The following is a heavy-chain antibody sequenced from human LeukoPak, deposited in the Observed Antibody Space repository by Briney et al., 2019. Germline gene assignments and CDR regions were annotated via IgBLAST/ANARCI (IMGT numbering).Heavy chain of an antibody. CDR1: GYTFTSYG. CDR2: ISAYNGNT. CDR3: ARDMVPPDDYVWGIPWG. Sequence: ASVKVSCKASGYTFTSYGISWVRQAPGQGLEWMGWISAYNGNTNYAQKLQGRVIMTTDTSTSTAYMELRSLRSDDTAVYYCARDMVPPDDYVWGIPWGWGQGTLVTVSS. D-gene: IGHD3-16*01. V-gene: IGHV1-18*01. J-gene: IGHJ4*02.